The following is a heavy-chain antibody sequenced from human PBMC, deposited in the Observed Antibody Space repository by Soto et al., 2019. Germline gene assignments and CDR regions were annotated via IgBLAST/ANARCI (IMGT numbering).Heavy chain of an antibody. CDR1: GYTFSSSG. V-gene: IGHV1-18*01. J-gene: IGHJ3*01. CDR2: ISGYNGNT. CDR3: ARAPGYCNSTICYIDTFDL. D-gene: IGHD2-2*02. Sequence: ASVKVSCQPSGYTFSSSGISWLRQAPGQGIEWMGWISGYNGNTNYAQKFRGRVTMTTDTSTTTAYMEVRSLRSDDTAVYYCARAPGYCNSTICYIDTFDLWGQGTMVTVSS.